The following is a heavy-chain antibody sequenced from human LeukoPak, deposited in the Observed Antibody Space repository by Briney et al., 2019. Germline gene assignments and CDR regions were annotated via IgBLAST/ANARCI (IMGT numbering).Heavy chain of an antibody. CDR1: GFTFSSYP. J-gene: IGHJ4*02. CDR2: ISSDGTDK. Sequence: GGSLRLSCAASGFTFSSYPMHWVRQAPGKGLEWAALISSDGTDKKYANSVKGRFSMSRDNSKNTLYLQMYSLRVEDTGIYYCARDYPADYWGQGTLVTVSS. V-gene: IGHV3-30-3*01. CDR3: ARDYPADY.